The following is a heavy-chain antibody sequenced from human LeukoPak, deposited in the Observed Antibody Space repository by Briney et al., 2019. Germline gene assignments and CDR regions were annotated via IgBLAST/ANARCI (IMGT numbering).Heavy chain of an antibody. CDR3: ARNGGNSDVDD. CDR2: IYHSGST. D-gene: IGHD4-23*01. Sequence: PSETLSLTCAVSGGSITSTNWWTWVRQPPGKGLEWIGEIYHSGSTNYNSSLKSRVTISVDKSKNQFSLKLSSVTAADTAVYYCARNGGNSDVDDWGQGALVTVSS. V-gene: IGHV4-4*02. J-gene: IGHJ4*02. CDR1: GGSITSTNW.